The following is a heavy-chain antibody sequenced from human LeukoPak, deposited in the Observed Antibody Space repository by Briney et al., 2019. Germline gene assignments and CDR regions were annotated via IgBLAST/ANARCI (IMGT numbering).Heavy chain of an antibody. Sequence: TGGSLRLSCTASGFTFSNYAMSWVRQTPGKGLEWVSGIGSDGGGTAYADSVKGRFTISRDNSKNMLYLQMNSQRVEDTAIYYCAKKNSGPYPFDFWGQGTLVTVSS. CDR3: AKKNSGPYPFDF. D-gene: IGHD1-7*01. CDR2: IGSDGGGT. J-gene: IGHJ4*02. V-gene: IGHV3-23*01. CDR1: GFTFSNYA.